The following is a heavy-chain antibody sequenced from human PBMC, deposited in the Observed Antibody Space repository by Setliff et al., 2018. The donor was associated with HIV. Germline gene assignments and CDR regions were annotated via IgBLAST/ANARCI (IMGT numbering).Heavy chain of an antibody. D-gene: IGHD3-10*01. V-gene: IGHV1-8*01. CDR2: MNPNSGVS. J-gene: IGHJ6*04. CDR3: ASGKGVRGVIITGGLDV. Sequence: ASVKVSCKASATFTNVDIHWLRRATGQGLEWMGWMNPNSGVSGYAQKFQGRVIMTRDTSISTAYMELSSLTSADTAVYYCASGKGVRGVIITGGLDVWGKGTTVTVSS. CDR1: ATFTNVD.